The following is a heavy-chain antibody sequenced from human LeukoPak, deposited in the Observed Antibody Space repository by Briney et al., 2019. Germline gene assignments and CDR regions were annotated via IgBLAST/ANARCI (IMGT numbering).Heavy chain of an antibody. CDR2: IKQDGSEK. J-gene: IGHJ4*02. CDR1: GFAFSCDW. V-gene: IGHV3-7*01. D-gene: IGHD1-26*01. CDR3: AVGAGSLI. Sequence: GGALRLSCAASGFAFSCDWMRWVRQAPGKGLEWVDNIKQDGSEKYYVDSVKGRFTISRDNAKNSLYLQMNSLRAEDTAVYYCAVGAGSLIWGQGTLVTVSS.